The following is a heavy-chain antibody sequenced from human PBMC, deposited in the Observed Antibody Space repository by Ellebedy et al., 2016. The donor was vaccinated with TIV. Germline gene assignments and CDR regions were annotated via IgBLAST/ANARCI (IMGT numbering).Heavy chain of an antibody. CDR1: GGSMSPYH. V-gene: IGHV4-59*08. CDR2: VYYSGSA. D-gene: IGHD3-10*01. J-gene: IGHJ4*02. CDR3: ARSLWFGDLLPFPFDY. Sequence: MPSETLSLTCTVSGGSMSPYHWSWIRQTPGKGLEWIGTVYYSGSANYNPSLETRVTMSVATSKNQFSLKVYSVTAADTAVYHCARSLWFGDLLPFPFDYWGQGALVTVSS.